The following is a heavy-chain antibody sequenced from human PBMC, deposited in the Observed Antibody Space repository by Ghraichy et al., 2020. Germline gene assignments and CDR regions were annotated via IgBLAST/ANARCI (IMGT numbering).Heavy chain of an antibody. CDR1: GSTFSSYW. D-gene: IGHD3-22*01. Sequence: GGSLRLSCAASGSTFSSYWMHWVRQAPGKGLVWVSRINRDGSSKSYADSVKGRFSISRDNAQKMLYLQMNSLRAEDTAVYYCARASYYYDSNGPLAGANWFDPWGQGTLVTVSS. CDR2: INRDGSSK. V-gene: IGHV3-74*01. CDR3: ARASYYYDSNGPLAGANWFDP. J-gene: IGHJ5*02.